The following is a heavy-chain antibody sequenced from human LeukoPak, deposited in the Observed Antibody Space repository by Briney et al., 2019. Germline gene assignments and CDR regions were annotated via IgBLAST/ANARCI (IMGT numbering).Heavy chain of an antibody. CDR2: ISSSGSTI. J-gene: IGHJ4*02. Sequence: PGGSLRLSCAASGFTFSDHYMSWIRQAPGKGLEWVSYISSSGSTIYYADSVKGRFTISRDNAKNSLYLQMNSLRAEDTAVYYCATRLCSGGSCYFDYWGQGTLVTVSS. CDR3: ATRLCSGGSCYFDY. V-gene: IGHV3-11*01. CDR1: GFTFSDHY. D-gene: IGHD2-15*01.